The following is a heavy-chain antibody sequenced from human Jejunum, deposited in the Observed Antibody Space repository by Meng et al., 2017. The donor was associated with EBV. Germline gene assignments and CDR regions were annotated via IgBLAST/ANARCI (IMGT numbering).Heavy chain of an antibody. D-gene: IGHD1-26*01. Sequence: QVALTGSGPGLVNPLGTLSLTGAVSGGSISSSNWWSWVRQPPGKGPEWIGEIFHIGTTNYNPTLKSRVTMSVDKSKNHFSLKLTSVTAADTAVYYCARDGGPSGSYAYWFDPWGQGTLVTVSS. CDR2: IFHIGTT. CDR3: ARDGGPSGSYAYWFDP. CDR1: GGSISSSNW. V-gene: IGHV4-4*02. J-gene: IGHJ5*02.